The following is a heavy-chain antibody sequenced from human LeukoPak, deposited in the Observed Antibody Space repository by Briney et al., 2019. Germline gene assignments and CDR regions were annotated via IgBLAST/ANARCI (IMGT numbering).Heavy chain of an antibody. CDR2: IWSDGTNK. CDR3: ARGSGSFSGGFDY. V-gene: IGHV3-33*08. CDR1: GFTFSRNA. J-gene: IGHJ4*02. D-gene: IGHD1-26*01. Sequence: PGGSLRLSCAASGFTFSRNAMHWVRQAPGKGLEWVTIIWSDGTNKYYADSVKGRFTISRDNSKNTLYLQMNSLRAEDTAVYYCARGSGSFSGGFDYWGQGALVTVSS.